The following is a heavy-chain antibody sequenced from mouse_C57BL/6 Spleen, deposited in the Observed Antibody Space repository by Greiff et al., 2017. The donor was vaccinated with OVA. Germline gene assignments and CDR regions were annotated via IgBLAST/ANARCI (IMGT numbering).Heavy chain of an antibody. V-gene: IGHV1-50*01. CDR2: IDPSDSYT. CDR3: ARGEY. CDR1: GYTFTSYW. Sequence: QVQLQQPGAELVKPGASVKLSCKASGYTFTSYWMQWVKQRPGQGLEWIGEIDPSDSYTNYNQKFKGKATLTVDTSSSTAYMQLSSLTSEDSAVYYCARGEYWGKGTTLTVSS. J-gene: IGHJ2*01.